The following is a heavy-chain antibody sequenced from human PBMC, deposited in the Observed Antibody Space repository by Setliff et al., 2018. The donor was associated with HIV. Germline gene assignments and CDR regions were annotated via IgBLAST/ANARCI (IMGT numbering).Heavy chain of an antibody. J-gene: IGHJ6*03. Sequence: GESLKISCAASGINFNNYWMSWVRQAPGKGLEWMANINKDGSETYYVDSVKGRFTMSRDSAENSLYLQMNSLRAEDTAVYYCVRYCGAYCSHSRGYMDVWGKGTTVTVSS. CDR3: VRYCGAYCSHSRGYMDV. CDR1: GINFNNYW. CDR2: INKDGSET. V-gene: IGHV3-7*03. D-gene: IGHD2-21*01.